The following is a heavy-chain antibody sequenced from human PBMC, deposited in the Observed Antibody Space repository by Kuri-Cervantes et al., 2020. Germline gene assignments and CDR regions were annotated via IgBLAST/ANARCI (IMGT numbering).Heavy chain of an antibody. D-gene: IGHD5-24*01. CDR2: INHSGNT. Sequence: GSLRLSCAVYGESFSVYYWSWVRQPPGKGLQWIGEINHSGNTNYNPSLKSRVTLSLDTSQNHFSLKPTSVTAADTAVYYCARGSGYNYYYYYGMDVWGQGTTVTVSS. CDR1: GESFSVYY. CDR3: ARGSGYNYYYYYGMDV. J-gene: IGHJ6*02. V-gene: IGHV4-34*01.